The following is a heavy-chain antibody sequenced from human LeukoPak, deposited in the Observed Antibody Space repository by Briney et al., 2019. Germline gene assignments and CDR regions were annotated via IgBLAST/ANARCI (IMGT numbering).Heavy chain of an antibody. CDR1: GFTFSSYA. J-gene: IGHJ6*02. CDR2: ILYDGSNK. CDR3: AKSSYDYVWGSYRSHYYYYGMDV. V-gene: IGHV3-30*18. Sequence: GRSLRLSCAASGFTFSSYAMHWVRQAPGKGLEWVAVILYDGSNKYYADSVKGRFTISGDNSKNTLYLQMNSLRAEDTAVYYCAKSSYDYVWGSYRSHYYYYGMDVWGQGTTVTVSS. D-gene: IGHD3-16*02.